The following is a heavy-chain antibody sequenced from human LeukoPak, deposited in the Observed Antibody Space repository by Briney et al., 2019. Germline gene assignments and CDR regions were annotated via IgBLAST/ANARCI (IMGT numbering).Heavy chain of an antibody. V-gene: IGHV4-34*01. CDR3: ARADYYDSSGYYQPANFDY. CDR2: INHSGST. D-gene: IGHD3-22*01. CDR1: GGSFSGYY. Sequence: SETLSLTCAVYGGSFSGYYWSWIRQPPGKGLEWIGEINHSGSTNYNPSLKSRVTISVDTSKNQFSLKLSSVTAADTAVYYCARADYYDSSGYYQPANFDYWGQGTLVTVSS. J-gene: IGHJ4*02.